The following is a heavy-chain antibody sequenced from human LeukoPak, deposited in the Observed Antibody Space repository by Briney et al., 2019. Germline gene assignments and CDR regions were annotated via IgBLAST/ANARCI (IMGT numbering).Heavy chain of an antibody. V-gene: IGHV3-33*01. CDR1: GFTFSSYG. CDR3: ARDSCSGGSCYSDY. D-gene: IGHD2-15*01. Sequence: GGSLRLSCAASGFTFSSYGMHWVRQAPGKGLEWVAVIWYDGSNKYYADSVKGRFTISRDNSKNTLYLQMNSLRAEDTAVYYCARDSCSGGSCYSDYWGQGTPVTVSS. J-gene: IGHJ4*02. CDR2: IWYDGSNK.